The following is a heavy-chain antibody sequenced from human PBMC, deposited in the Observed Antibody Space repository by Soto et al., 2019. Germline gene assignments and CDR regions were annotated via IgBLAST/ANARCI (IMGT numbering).Heavy chain of an antibody. Sequence: SVKVSCKAPGGSFSTYAISWVRQAPGQGLEWMGGIIPIFGKPDYGQKFQGRVTITADESTTTAYMELSSLRSEDTAVYYCARERSYGMDVWGQGTTVTVSS. CDR3: ARERSYGMDV. CDR2: IIPIFGKP. D-gene: IGHD3-16*01. J-gene: IGHJ6*02. CDR1: GGSFSTYA. V-gene: IGHV1-69*13.